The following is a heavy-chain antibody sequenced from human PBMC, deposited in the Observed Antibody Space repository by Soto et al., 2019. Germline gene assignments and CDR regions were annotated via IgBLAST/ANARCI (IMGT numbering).Heavy chain of an antibody. CDR3: ARGGGFGELLNGFDP. CDR1: GGSISSYY. V-gene: IGHV4-59*01. Sequence: QVQLQESGPGLVKPSETLSLTCTVSGGSISSYYWSWIRQPPGKGLEWIGYIYYSGSTNYNPSLKSRVTISVDTSKNQFSRKRSSGPAADPAVYYGARGGGFGELLNGFDPWGQGTLVTVSS. CDR2: IYYSGST. D-gene: IGHD3-10*01. J-gene: IGHJ5*02.